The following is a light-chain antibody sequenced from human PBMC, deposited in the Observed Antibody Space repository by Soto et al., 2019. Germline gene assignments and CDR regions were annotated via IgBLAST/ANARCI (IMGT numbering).Light chain of an antibody. J-gene: IGKJ4*01. Sequence: DIPLTQSPSFLSASVGDRVTITCRASQGISTYLAWYQQKPGKAPKLLIYGASTLQSGVPSRFSGSGSGTEFTLTISSLQPEDFATYYCQQLDSLLTFGGGTKVEIK. CDR3: QQLDSLLT. CDR2: GAS. CDR1: QGISTY. V-gene: IGKV1-9*01.